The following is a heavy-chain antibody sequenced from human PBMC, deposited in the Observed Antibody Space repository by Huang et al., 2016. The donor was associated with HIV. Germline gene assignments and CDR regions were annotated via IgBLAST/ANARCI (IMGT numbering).Heavy chain of an antibody. Sequence: EVQLVQSGAEVKKPGESLTISCTGSGYRFRSNWIGWVRQMPGKGLEWRGSIYPGDSDTIYSPSFQGQVTSSADKSINTAYLQWSSLKASDTAMYYCARLIGSPSFYYGLDVWGQGTTVTVSS. CDR3: ARLIGSPSFYYGLDV. V-gene: IGHV5-51*01. CDR1: GYRFRSNW. J-gene: IGHJ6*02. CDR2: IYPGDSDT. D-gene: IGHD3-10*01.